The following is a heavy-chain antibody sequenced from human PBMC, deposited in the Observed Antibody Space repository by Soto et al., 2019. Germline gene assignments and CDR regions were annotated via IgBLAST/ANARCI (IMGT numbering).Heavy chain of an antibody. CDR3: ARDQGGLGKYYAPTLTDY. D-gene: IGHD2-2*01. V-gene: IGHV1-46*01. J-gene: IGHJ4*02. CDR2: INPSGGST. CDR1: GYTFTSYY. Sequence: VASVKVSCKASGYTFTSYYMHWVRQAPGQGLEWMGIINPSGGSTSYAQKFQGRVTMTRDTSTSTVYMELSSLRSEDTAVYYCARDQGGLGKYYAPTLTDYWGQGTLVTVSS.